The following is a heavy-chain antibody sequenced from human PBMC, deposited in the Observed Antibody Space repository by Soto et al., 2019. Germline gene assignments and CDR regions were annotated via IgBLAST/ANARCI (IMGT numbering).Heavy chain of an antibody. J-gene: IGHJ6*02. CDR3: ARLSSSSGWYGGGYYYYGMAV. D-gene: IGHD6-19*01. CDR1: GFTFSSYS. V-gene: IGHV3-21*01. CDR2: ISSSSSYI. Sequence: GGSLRLSCAASGFTFSSYSMNWVRQAPGRGLEWVSSISSSSSYIYYADSVKGRFTISRDNAKNSLYLQMNSLRAEDTAVYYCARLSSSSGWYGGGYYYYGMAVWGQETTFPVSS.